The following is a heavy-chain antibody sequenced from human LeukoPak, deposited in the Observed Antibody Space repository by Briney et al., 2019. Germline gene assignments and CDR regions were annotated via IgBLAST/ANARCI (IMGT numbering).Heavy chain of an antibody. CDR2: ISSSSSTI. V-gene: IGHV3-48*01. Sequence: PGGSLRLSCAASGFTFSSYSMNWVRQAPGKGLEWVSYISSSSSTIYYADSVKGRLTISRDNAKNSLYLQMNSLRAEDTAVYYCARDFYSYGYDYWGQGTLVTVSS. D-gene: IGHD5-18*01. CDR3: ARDFYSYGYDY. J-gene: IGHJ4*02. CDR1: GFTFSSYS.